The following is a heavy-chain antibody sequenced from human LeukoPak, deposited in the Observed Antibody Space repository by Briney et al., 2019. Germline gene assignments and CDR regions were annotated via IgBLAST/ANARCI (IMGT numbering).Heavy chain of an antibody. D-gene: IGHD4-17*01. J-gene: IGHJ6*03. CDR2: ISGSGGST. CDR1: GFTFSSYA. Sequence: PGGSLRLSCAASGFTFSSYAMSWVRQAPGKGLEWVSAISGSGGSTYYADSVKGRFTISRDNSKNTLYLQMNSLRAEDTAVYYCARQPDYGDYWGFYYYYMDVWGKGTTATVSS. CDR3: ARQPDYGDYWGFYYYYMDV. V-gene: IGHV3-23*01.